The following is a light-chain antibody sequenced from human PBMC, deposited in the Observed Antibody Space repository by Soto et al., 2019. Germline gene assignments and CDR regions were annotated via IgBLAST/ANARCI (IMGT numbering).Light chain of an antibody. Sequence: QTVVTQEPSFSVSPGGTVTLTCGLSSGSVSTSYYPSWYQQTPGQAPRTLISSTNTRSSGVPDRFSGSILGNKAALTITGAQADDESDYFCVLYMGSGISVFGGGTKLTVL. CDR3: VLYMGSGISV. V-gene: IGLV8-61*01. J-gene: IGLJ2*01. CDR1: SGSVSTSYY. CDR2: STN.